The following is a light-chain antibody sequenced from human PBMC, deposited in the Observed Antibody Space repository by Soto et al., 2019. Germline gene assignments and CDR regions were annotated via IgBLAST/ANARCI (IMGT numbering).Light chain of an antibody. CDR2: GAS. J-gene: IGKJ5*01. V-gene: IGKV3-20*01. CDR1: QSVSSSY. CDR3: QQRGSWPPT. Sequence: EIVLTQSRGTLSLSPVERATLSCSSSQSVSSSYLAWYQQKPGQAPRLLIYGASSRATGIPDRFSGSGSGTDFTLTISRLEPEDFGVYYCQQRGSWPPTFGQGTRLEIK.